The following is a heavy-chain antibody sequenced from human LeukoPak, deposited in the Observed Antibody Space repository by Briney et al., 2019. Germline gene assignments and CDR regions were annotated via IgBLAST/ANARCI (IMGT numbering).Heavy chain of an antibody. V-gene: IGHV1-69-2*01. Sequence: GATEKSSCKASGFTFTDHFMHWVQQAPGKGLQWVGRVDPEDGQTLYAEKFQTRVTINADTSTDTTYLELSNLRSEDTALYYCTTLTYEISEFNFWGQGTLVTVSS. J-gene: IGHJ4*02. CDR2: VDPEDGQT. D-gene: IGHD3-16*01. CDR1: GFTFTDHF. CDR3: TTLTYEISEFNF.